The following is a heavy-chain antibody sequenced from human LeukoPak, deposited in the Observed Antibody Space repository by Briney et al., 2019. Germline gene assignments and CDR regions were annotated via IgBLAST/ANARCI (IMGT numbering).Heavy chain of an antibody. CDR2: IYYSGST. CDR1: GGSFSGYY. CDR3: ARDPGIAVAGKDDQGDY. J-gene: IGHJ4*02. V-gene: IGHV4-31*11. Sequence: PSETLSLTCAVYGGSFSGYYWSWIRQHPGKGLEWIGYIYYSGSTYYNPSLKSRVTISVDTSKNQFSLKLSSVTAADTAVYYCARDPGIAVAGKDDQGDYWGQGTLVTVSS. D-gene: IGHD6-19*01.